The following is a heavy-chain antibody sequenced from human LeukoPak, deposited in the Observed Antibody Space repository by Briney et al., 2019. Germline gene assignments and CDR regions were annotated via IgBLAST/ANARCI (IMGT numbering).Heavy chain of an antibody. V-gene: IGHV1-2*04. CDR2: INPNSGGT. CDR1: GYTFTGYY. CDR3: ATVGYCSSTSCYVVVNWFDP. D-gene: IGHD2-2*01. J-gene: IGHJ5*02. Sequence: GASVKVSCKASGYTFTGYYMHWVRQAPGQGLEWMGWINPNSGGTNYAQKFQGWVTMTRDTSISTAYMELSSLRSEDTAVYYCATVGYCSSTSCYVVVNWFDPWGQGTLVTVSS.